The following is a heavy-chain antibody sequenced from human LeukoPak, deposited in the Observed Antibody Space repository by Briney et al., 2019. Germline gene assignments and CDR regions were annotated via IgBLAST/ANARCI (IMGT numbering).Heavy chain of an antibody. Sequence: GGSLRLSCAASGFTFSSYAMHWVRQAPGKGLEWVAVISYDGSNKYYADSVKGRFTISRDNSKNTLYLQMNSLRAEDTAVYYCARRSMYDFDYWGQGTLVTVSS. CDR2: ISYDGSNK. J-gene: IGHJ4*02. CDR1: GFTFSSYA. V-gene: IGHV3-30-3*01. D-gene: IGHD2-8*01. CDR3: ARRSMYDFDY.